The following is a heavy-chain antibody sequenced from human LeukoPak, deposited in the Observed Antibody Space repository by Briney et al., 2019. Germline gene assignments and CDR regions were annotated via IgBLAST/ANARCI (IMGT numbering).Heavy chain of an antibody. CDR3: AKDLHAFYDSSGYFDY. D-gene: IGHD3-22*01. CDR1: GFTFSSYG. Sequence: PGRSLRLSCAASGFTFSSYGMHWVRQAPGKGLEWVSAISGNGGSTYYADSVKGRFTISRDNSKNTLYLQMNSLRAEDTAVYYCAKDLHAFYDSSGYFDYWGQGTLVTVSS. CDR2: ISGNGGST. J-gene: IGHJ4*02. V-gene: IGHV3-23*01.